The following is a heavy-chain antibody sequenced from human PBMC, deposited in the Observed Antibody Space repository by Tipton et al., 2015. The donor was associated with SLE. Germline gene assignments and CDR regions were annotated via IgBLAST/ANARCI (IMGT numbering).Heavy chain of an antibody. Sequence: TLSLTCAVYGGSFSGYYWSWIRQPAGKGLERIGRIYTSGSTHYNPSLKSRVTMSVDTSKNQFSLKLSSVTAADTAVYYCAREDEGYDTYYYYYGMDVWGQGTTVTVSS. J-gene: IGHJ6*02. D-gene: IGHD5-12*01. V-gene: IGHV4-59*10. CDR3: AREDEGYDTYYYYYGMDV. CDR2: IYTSGST. CDR1: GGSFSGYY.